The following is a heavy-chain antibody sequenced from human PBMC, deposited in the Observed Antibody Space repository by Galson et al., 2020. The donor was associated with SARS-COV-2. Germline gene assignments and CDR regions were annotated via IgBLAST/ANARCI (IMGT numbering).Heavy chain of an antibody. CDR1: GGSISSSIYF. D-gene: IGHD1-26*01. Sequence: SETLSLTCTVSGGSISSSIYFWGWIRQPPGKALQWIGTTYDSGSTYYDPSLKSRLTISVDTSKNQFSLKLSSVTAADTAVYYCARHGRVELLFPFDYWGQGILVTVSS. J-gene: IGHJ4*02. CDR2: TYDSGST. CDR3: ARHGRVELLFPFDY. V-gene: IGHV4-39*01.